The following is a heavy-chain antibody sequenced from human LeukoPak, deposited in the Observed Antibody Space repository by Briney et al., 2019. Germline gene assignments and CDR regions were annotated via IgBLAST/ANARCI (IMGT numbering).Heavy chain of an antibody. V-gene: IGHV1-46*01. J-gene: IGHJ4*02. CDR3: ARDRGLNVCPSDY. CDR2: ISPSGGST. CDR1: GYTFTNYY. D-gene: IGHD3-10*01. Sequence: ASVKVSCKASGYTFTNYYIHWVRQVPGQGLEWMGVISPSGGSTSYAQKFQGRLTMTRDTSTSTVDVELGSLRSEDTAVYYCARDRGLNVCPSDYWGQGTLVIVSS.